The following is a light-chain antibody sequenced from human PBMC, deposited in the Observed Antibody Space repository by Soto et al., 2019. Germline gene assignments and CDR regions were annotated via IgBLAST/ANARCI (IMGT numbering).Light chain of an antibody. Sequence: QSALTQPASVSGSPGQSIAISCTGTSSDVGGYNYVSWYQQLPGKAPKLLISEVSNRPSGFSHRFSGSKSGNTASLTISGLQAEDEADYYCSSYRTCGPFVFGTGTKVTVL. V-gene: IGLV2-14*01. CDR2: EVS. J-gene: IGLJ1*01. CDR1: SSDVGGYNY. CDR3: SSYRTCGPFV.